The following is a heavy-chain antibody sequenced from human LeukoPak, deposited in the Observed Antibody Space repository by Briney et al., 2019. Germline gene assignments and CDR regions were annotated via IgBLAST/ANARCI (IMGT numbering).Heavy chain of an antibody. CDR1: GYTFTGYY. CDR2: INPNSGGT. J-gene: IGHJ4*02. D-gene: IGHD6-19*01. Sequence: GASVKVSCKASGYTFTGYYIHWVRQAPGQGLEWMRWINPNSGGTKYAQKFQGRVTMTRDPSISTAYMELSSLTSDDTALDYCATDGAVAGTAYPEYWGQGTLVIVSS. V-gene: IGHV1-2*02. CDR3: ATDGAVAGTAYPEY.